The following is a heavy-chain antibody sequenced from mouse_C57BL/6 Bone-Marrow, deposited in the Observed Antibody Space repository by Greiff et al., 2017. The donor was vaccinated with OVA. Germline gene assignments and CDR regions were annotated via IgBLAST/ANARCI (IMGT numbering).Heavy chain of an antibody. CDR1: GFTFSSYA. V-gene: IGHV5-4*01. Sequence: VHLVESGGGLVKPGGSLKLSCAASGFTFSSYAMSWVRQTPEKRLEWVATISDGGSYTYYPDNVKGRFTISRDNAKNNLYLQMSHLKSEDTAMYYCARGTYSNYGWFAYWGQGTLVTVSA. J-gene: IGHJ3*01. CDR2: ISDGGSYT. D-gene: IGHD2-5*01. CDR3: ARGTYSNYGWFAY.